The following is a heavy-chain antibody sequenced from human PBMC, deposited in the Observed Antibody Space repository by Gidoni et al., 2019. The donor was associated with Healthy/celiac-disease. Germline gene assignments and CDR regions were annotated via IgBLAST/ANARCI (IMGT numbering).Heavy chain of an antibody. CDR3: ARSYGSALNWFDP. J-gene: IGHJ5*02. CDR1: GGSISSSRYY. V-gene: IGHV4-39*01. Sequence: QLQLQESGSGLVKPSETLSLTCTVSGGSISSSRYYWGWIRQPPGKGLEWIGSIYYSGSTYYDPSLKSRVTISVDTSKNQFSLKLSSVTAADTAVYYCARSYGSALNWFDPWGQGTLVTVSS. D-gene: IGHD3-10*01. CDR2: IYYSGST.